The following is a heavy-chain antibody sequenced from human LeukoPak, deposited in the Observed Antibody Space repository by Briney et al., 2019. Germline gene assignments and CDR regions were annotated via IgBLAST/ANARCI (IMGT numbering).Heavy chain of an antibody. V-gene: IGHV3-23*01. J-gene: IGHJ4*02. CDR3: AKDVLVVPAAVVLDY. CDR2: ISGSGGST. Sequence: GGSLRLSCAASGFTVSSNYMSWVRQAPGKGLEWVSAISGSGGSTYYADSVKGRFTISRDNSKNTLYLQMNSLRAEDTAVYYCAKDVLVVPAAVVLDYWGQGTLVTVSS. D-gene: IGHD2-2*01. CDR1: GFTVSSNY.